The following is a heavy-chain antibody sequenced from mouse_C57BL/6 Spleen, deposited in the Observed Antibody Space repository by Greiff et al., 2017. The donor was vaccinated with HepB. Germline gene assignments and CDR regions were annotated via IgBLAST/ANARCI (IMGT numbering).Heavy chain of an antibody. D-gene: IGHD2-5*01. CDR3: ARDSNPRYFDV. CDR1: GYTFTDYN. V-gene: IGHV1-22*01. J-gene: IGHJ1*03. CDR2: INPNNGGT. Sequence: VQLQQSGPELVKPGASVKMSCKASGYTFTDYNIHWVKQSHGKSLEWIGYINPNNGGTSYNQKFKGKATLTVNKSSSTAYMELRSLTSEDSAVYYCARDSNPRYFDVWGTGTTVTVSS.